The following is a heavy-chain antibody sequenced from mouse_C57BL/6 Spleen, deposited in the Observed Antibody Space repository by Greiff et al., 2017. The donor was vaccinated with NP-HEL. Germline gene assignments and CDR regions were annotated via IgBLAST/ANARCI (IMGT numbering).Heavy chain of an antibody. Sequence: EVQLQQSGPELVKPGASVKISCKASGYTFTDYYMNWVKQNHGKSLEWIGDINPNNGGTSYNQKFKGKATLTVDKSSSTAYMELRSLTSEDSAVYYCAREGTTVVATPYWYFDVWGTGTTVTVSS. J-gene: IGHJ1*03. CDR1: GYTFTDYY. V-gene: IGHV1-26*01. D-gene: IGHD1-1*01. CDR2: INPNNGGT. CDR3: AREGTTVVATPYWYFDV.